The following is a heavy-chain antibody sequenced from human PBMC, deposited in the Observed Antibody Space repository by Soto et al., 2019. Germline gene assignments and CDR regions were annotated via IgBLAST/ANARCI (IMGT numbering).Heavy chain of an antibody. CDR2: IWYDGSNK. Sequence: GGSLILSCAASGFTFSSYGMHWVRQAPGKGLEWVAVIWYDGSNKYYADSVKGRFTISRDNSKNTLYLQMNSLRAEDTAVYYCARDIGTAMGVGDAFDIWGQGTMVTVSS. CDR3: ARDIGTAMGVGDAFDI. CDR1: GFTFSSYG. J-gene: IGHJ3*02. D-gene: IGHD5-18*01. V-gene: IGHV3-33*01.